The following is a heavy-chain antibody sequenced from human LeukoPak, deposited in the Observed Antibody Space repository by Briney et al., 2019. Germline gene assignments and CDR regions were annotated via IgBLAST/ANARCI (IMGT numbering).Heavy chain of an antibody. V-gene: IGHV3-64*01. J-gene: IGHJ4*02. D-gene: IGHD2-8*01. Sequence: GGSLRLSCAASGFTFSSYAMHWVRQAPGKGLEYVSAISSNGGSTYYANSVKGRFTISRDNSKNTLYLQMGSLRAEDTGVYYCARDLQEDAIPPLGYWGQGTLVTVSS. CDR2: ISSNGGST. CDR1: GFTFSSYA. CDR3: ARDLQEDAIPPLGY.